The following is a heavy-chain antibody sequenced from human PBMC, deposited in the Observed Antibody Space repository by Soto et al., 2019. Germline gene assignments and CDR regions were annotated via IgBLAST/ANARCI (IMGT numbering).Heavy chain of an antibody. CDR3: ARGSTESYPGSRIFDF. V-gene: IGHV3-23*01. CDR2: ITDNGGDA. D-gene: IGHD3-10*01. J-gene: IGHJ4*02. Sequence: GGSLRLSCVASGLTLGSRAMSWVRQAPGEGLQWVATITDNGGDAKYADSVRGRFVISRDNSKKTLYLQMTSLTAEDSAMYFCARGSTESYPGSRIFDFWGRGTLVTVSS. CDR1: GLTLGSRA.